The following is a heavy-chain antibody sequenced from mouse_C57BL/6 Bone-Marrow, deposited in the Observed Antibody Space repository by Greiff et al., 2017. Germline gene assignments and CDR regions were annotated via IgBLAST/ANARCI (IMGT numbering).Heavy chain of an antibody. Sequence: DVQLQESGPGLVKPSQTVFLTCTVTGISFTTGNFRWSWIRPFPGKKMEWLGYIYDGGTITYNPSPTSRTTITRDTPKNQFFLEMNSLTAEAAATYYCAGGNYYAMDYWGQGTTVTVSS. V-gene: IGHV3-5*01. CDR2: IYDGGTI. CDR3: AGGNYYAMDY. CDR1: GISFTTGNFR. J-gene: IGHJ4*01.